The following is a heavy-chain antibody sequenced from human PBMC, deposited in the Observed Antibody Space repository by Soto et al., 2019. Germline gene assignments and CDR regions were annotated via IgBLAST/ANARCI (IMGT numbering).Heavy chain of an antibody. CDR3: AKDPGSTPASGDGFDY. D-gene: IGHD6-6*01. CDR1: EFTVSSNY. V-gene: IGHV3-53*01. J-gene: IGHJ4*02. CDR2: ISYTGIT. Sequence: GLIQPGGSLRLSCAASEFTVSSNYMSWVRQAPGKGLEWVSLISYTGITYYADSVKGRFSISRDDSRNTLYLQMDSLNPEDTAVYYCAKDPGSTPASGDGFDYWGQGILVTVSS.